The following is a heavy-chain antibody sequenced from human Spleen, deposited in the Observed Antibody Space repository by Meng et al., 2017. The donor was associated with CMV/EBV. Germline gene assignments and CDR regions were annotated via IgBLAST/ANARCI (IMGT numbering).Heavy chain of an antibody. J-gene: IGHJ4*02. CDR3: AHRDYCSGGTCTFDY. CDR1: GFSLSTCGMG. D-gene: IGHD2-15*01. Sequence: QITLKESGLTLVKPTQTLTLTCTFSGFSLSTCGMGVGWIPQPPGKALEWLALIYWDDDKRYSPSLKSRLTITKDTSKNQVVLTMTNMDPVDTATYYCAHRDYCSGGTCTFDYWGQGTLVTVSS. CDR2: IYWDDDK. V-gene: IGHV2-5*02.